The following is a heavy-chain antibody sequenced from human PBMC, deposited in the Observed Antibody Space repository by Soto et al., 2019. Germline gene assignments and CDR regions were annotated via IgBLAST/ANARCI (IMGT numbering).Heavy chain of an antibody. CDR1: GFTFSSYA. CDR3: AKDGKYSYGYDPFDY. D-gene: IGHD5-18*01. J-gene: IGHJ4*02. Sequence: GGSLRLSCAASGFTFSSYAMHWVRQAPGKGLEWVAVISYDGSNKYYADSVKGRFTISRDNSKNTLYLQMNSLRAEDTAVYYCAKDGKYSYGYDPFDYWGQGTLVTVSS. CDR2: ISYDGSNK. V-gene: IGHV3-30-3*01.